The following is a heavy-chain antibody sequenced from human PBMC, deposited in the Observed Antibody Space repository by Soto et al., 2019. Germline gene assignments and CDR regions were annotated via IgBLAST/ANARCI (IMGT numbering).Heavy chain of an antibody. CDR1: GFTFSSYG. V-gene: IGHV3-30*18. CDR2: ISYDGSNK. J-gene: IGHJ1*01. D-gene: IGHD2-2*01. Sequence: GGSLRLSCAASGFTFSSYGMHWVRQAPGKGLEWVAVISYDGSNKYYADSVKGRFTISRDNSKNTLYLQMNSLRAEDTAVYYCAKAGSGVVKYFQHWGQGTLVTVSS. CDR3: AKAGSGVVKYFQH.